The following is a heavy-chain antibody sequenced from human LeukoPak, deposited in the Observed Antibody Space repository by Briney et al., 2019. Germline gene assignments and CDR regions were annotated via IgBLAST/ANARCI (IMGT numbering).Heavy chain of an antibody. CDR3: ARDPFALPWSGERPFYYYGMDV. V-gene: IGHV4-34*01. D-gene: IGHD3-10*01. CDR1: GGSFSGYY. J-gene: IGHJ6*02. Sequence: SETLSLTCAVYGGSFSGYYWSWIRQPPGKGLEWIGEINHSGSTNYNPSLKSRVTISVDTSKSQFSLKLSSVTAADTAVYYCARDPFALPWSGERPFYYYGMDVWGQGTTVTVSS. CDR2: INHSGST.